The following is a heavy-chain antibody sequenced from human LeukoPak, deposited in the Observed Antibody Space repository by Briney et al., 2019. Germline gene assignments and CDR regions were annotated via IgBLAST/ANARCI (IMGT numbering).Heavy chain of an antibody. Sequence: GESLKISCKGSGYSFTNYWIAWVRQMPGKGLEWMGIIYPGDSDIRYSPSFQGQVTISADKSISTAYLQWSSLKASDTAMYYCARRASSYYYYMDVWGKGTTVTVSS. CDR3: ARRASSYYYYMDV. J-gene: IGHJ6*03. V-gene: IGHV5-51*01. D-gene: IGHD2-21*01. CDR2: IYPGDSDI. CDR1: GYSFTNYW.